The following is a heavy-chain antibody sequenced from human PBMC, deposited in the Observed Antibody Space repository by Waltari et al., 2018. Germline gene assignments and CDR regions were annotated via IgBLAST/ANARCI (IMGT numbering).Heavy chain of an antibody. CDR3: ARWDTGACRN. Sequence: EVQLVESGGGLVQPGGSLRLSCAASGFIFSDHYMDWVRQAPGKGLEWVGRSKNKRQGYTVEYDASVKGRFTISRDDSQNSLYLQMFSLKAEDTAVYYCARWDTGACRNWGQGTLVTVSS. D-gene: IGHD1-1*01. CDR1: GFIFSDHY. J-gene: IGHJ4*02. V-gene: IGHV3-72*01. CDR2: SKNKRQGYTV.